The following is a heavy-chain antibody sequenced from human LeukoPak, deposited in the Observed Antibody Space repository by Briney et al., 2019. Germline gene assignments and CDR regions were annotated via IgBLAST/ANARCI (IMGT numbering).Heavy chain of an antibody. CDR3: ARDYKGGGSGSTYYFDY. J-gene: IGHJ4*02. CDR2: ISGSGGST. V-gene: IGHV3-23*01. Sequence: RPGGSLRLSCAASGFTFSSYSMSWVRQAPGKGLEWVSAISGSGGSTNYADSVKGRFTISRDNAKNSLYLQMNSLRAEDTAVYYCARDYKGGGSGSTYYFDYWGQGTLVTVSS. D-gene: IGHD3-10*01. CDR1: GFTFSSYS.